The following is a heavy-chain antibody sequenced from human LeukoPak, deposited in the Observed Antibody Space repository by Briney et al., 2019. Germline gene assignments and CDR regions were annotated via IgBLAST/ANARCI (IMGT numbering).Heavy chain of an antibody. CDR3: ARDRYYGGSPVFGY. J-gene: IGHJ4*02. Sequence: SQTLSLTCTVSGGSISSGGYYWSWIRQHPGKGLEWIGYIYYSGSTYYNPSLKSRVTISVDTSKNQFSLKLSSVTAADTAVYYCARDRYYGGSPVFGYWGQGTLVTVSS. CDR2: IYYSGST. D-gene: IGHD3-10*01. V-gene: IGHV4-31*03. CDR1: GGSISSGGYY.